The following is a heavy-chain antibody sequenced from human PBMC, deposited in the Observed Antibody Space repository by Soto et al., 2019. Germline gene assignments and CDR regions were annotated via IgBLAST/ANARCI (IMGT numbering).Heavy chain of an antibody. CDR2: IHYSGRT. D-gene: IGHD3-22*01. V-gene: IGHV4-31*11. Sequence: TLSLTCAVSGGSITSGAYYWTWIRQHTGKGLEWIAYIHYSGRTYYNPSLKSRVTISVDTSNNQFSLKLSSVTAADTAVYYCARYYFDSSGYSNWFDPWGQGTLVTVSS. CDR3: ARYYFDSSGYSNWFDP. CDR1: GGSITSGAYY. J-gene: IGHJ5*02.